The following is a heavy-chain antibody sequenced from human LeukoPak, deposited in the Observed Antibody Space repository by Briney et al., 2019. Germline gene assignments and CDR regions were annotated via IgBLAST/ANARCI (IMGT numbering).Heavy chain of an antibody. CDR3: ARRRTWTHYYGSGSYSYWFDP. CDR2: INHSGST. Sequence: SGTLSLTCAVYGGSFSGYYWSWIRQPPGKGLEWIGEINHSGSTNYNPSLKSRVTISVDTSKNQFSLKLSSVTAADTAVYYCARRRTWTHYYGSGSYSYWFDPWGQGTLVTVSS. D-gene: IGHD3-10*01. J-gene: IGHJ5*02. V-gene: IGHV4-34*01. CDR1: GGSFSGYY.